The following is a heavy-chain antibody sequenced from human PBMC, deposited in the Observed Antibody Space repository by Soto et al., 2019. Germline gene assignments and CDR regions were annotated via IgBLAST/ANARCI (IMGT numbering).Heavy chain of an antibody. CDR3: AKEWVYDSSGWSFDY. Sequence: GGSLRLSCAASGFTFSSYAMSWVRQAPGKGLEWVSAISSGSSYIYYADSLKGRFTISRDNAKSSLYLQMNSLRAEDTAVYYCAKEWVYDSSGWSFDYWGQGTLVTVSS. CDR2: ISSGSSYI. D-gene: IGHD3-22*01. V-gene: IGHV3-21*01. CDR1: GFTFSSYA. J-gene: IGHJ4*02.